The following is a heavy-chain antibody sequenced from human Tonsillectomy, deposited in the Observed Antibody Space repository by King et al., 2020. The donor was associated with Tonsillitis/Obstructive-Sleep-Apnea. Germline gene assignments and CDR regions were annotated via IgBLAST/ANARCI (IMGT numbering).Heavy chain of an antibody. CDR3: ARYLLGNIAATNY. CDR2: ILYDGSNE. D-gene: IGHD6-13*01. Sequence: VQLVESGGGVVQPGRSLRLSCAASGFTFSSYAMHWVRQAPGKGLEWVAVILYDGSNENYADSVKGRFTISRDNSKNTLYLQMNSLRAEDTAVYYCARYLLGNIAATNYWGQGTLVTVSS. CDR1: GFTFSSYA. V-gene: IGHV3-30*01. J-gene: IGHJ4*02.